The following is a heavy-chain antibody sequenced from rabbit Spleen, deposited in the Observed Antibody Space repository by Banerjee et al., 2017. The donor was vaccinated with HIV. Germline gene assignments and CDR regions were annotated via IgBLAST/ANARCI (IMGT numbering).Heavy chain of an antibody. CDR2: IYAGTGRT. V-gene: IGHV1S45*01. J-gene: IGHJ4*01. Sequence: QEQLVESGGGLVKPEGSLKLSCTASGFSFSNKAVMCWVRQAPGKGLEWIACIYAGTGRTYYASWAKGRSTISKTSSTTVTLQMTSLTAADTATYFCARNYGDFSGYVAFKLWGPGTLVTVS. CDR3: ARNYGDFSGYVAFKL. CDR1: GFSFSNKAV. D-gene: IGHD1-1*01.